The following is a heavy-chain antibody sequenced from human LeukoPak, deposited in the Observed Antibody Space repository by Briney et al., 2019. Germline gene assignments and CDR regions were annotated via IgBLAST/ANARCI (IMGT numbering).Heavy chain of an antibody. J-gene: IGHJ4*02. CDR2: ISSSTTYT. CDR1: GFTFSDYY. Sequence: GGSLRLSCAASGFTFSDYYMSWIRQAPGKGLESFSYISSSTTYTNYADSVKGRFTISRDNAKNSLYLQMNSLRAEDTAVYYCSRDRSSSWLPTYFDYWGQGALVTVSS. D-gene: IGHD6-13*01. V-gene: IGHV3-11*05. CDR3: SRDRSSSWLPTYFDY.